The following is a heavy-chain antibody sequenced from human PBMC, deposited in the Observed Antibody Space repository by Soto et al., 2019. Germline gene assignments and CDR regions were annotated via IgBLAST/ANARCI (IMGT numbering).Heavy chain of an antibody. V-gene: IGHV4-34*01. Sequence: QVPLQQWGAGLLKPSETLSLTCAVYGGSFSGYYWSWIRQPPGKGLEWIGEINHSGSTNYNPSLKSRVTISVDTSKNQFSLKLSSVTAADTAVYYCATIWYSSSWYPSSWFDPWGQGTLVTVSS. D-gene: IGHD6-13*01. J-gene: IGHJ5*02. CDR2: INHSGST. CDR1: GGSFSGYY. CDR3: ATIWYSSSWYPSSWFDP.